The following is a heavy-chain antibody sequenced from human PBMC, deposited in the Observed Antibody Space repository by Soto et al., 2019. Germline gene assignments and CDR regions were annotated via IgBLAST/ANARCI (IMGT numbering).Heavy chain of an antibody. CDR2: ISYDGSNK. CDR1: GFTFSSYA. Sequence: PGGSRRLSCAASGFTFSSYAMHWVRQAPGKGLEWVAVISYDGSNKYYADSVKGRFTISRDNSKNTLYLQMNSLRAEDTAVYYCARDLSESYSSSWYVTYFQHWGQGTLVTVSS. V-gene: IGHV3-30-3*01. J-gene: IGHJ1*01. D-gene: IGHD6-13*01. CDR3: ARDLSESYSSSWYVTYFQH.